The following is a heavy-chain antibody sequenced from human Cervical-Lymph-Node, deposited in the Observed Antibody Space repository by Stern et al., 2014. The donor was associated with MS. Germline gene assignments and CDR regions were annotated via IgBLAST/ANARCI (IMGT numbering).Heavy chain of an antibody. D-gene: IGHD2-21*01. J-gene: IGHJ4*02. CDR2: ISSNTGAT. V-gene: IGHV3-48*01. CDR1: GFSFSSPS. Sequence: VQLVESGGGLVQPGGSLRLSCAASGFSFSSPSMAWVRQAPGKGLEWISYISSNTGATYDADCVRGRFTISRDNAKDSLFLQMSSLRAEDTAVYYCARDPGQGDDWYYFDYWGQGTLVTVSS. CDR3: ARDPGQGDDWYYFDY.